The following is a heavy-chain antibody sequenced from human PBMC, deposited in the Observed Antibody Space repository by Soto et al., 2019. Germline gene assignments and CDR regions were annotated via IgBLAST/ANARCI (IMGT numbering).Heavy chain of an antibody. Sequence: SETHCVTWSVAEGTIGNYCGSWLRPHPGKGLEWIGYIYYSGSTNYNPSLKSRVTISVDTSKNQFSLKLSSVTAADTAVYYCASAKAHLYSSSWYWFDHWGKGTLVTVSS. CDR2: IYYSGST. J-gene: IGHJ5*02. CDR1: EGTIGNYC. V-gene: IGHV4-59*08. D-gene: IGHD6-13*01. CDR3: ASAKAHLYSSSWYWFDH.